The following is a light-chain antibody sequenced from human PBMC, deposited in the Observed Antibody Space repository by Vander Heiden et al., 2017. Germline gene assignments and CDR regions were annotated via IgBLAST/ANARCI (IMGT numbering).Light chain of an antibody. CDR2: SNN. CDR3: AAWDDSLSGPV. CDR1: SSNIGSNY. Sequence: QSVLTQPPSASGTPGQRVTIPCSGSSSNIGSNYVYWYQQLPGTAPKLLIYSNNQRPSGVPDRFSGSKSGTSASLAISGLRYEDEADYYCAAWDDSLSGPVFGGGTKLTVL. V-gene: IGLV1-47*02. J-gene: IGLJ3*02.